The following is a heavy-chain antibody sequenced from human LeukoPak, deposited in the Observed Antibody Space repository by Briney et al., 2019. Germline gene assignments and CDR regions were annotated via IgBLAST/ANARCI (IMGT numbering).Heavy chain of an antibody. CDR2: IIPILGIA. J-gene: IGHJ4*02. V-gene: IGHV1-69*04. D-gene: IGHD2-21*01. CDR1: GGTFSSYT. Sequence: SVKVSCKASGGTFSSYTISWVRQAPGQGLEWVGRIIPILGIANYAQKFQGRVTITADKSTSTAYMELSSLRSEDTAVYYCARDARGGDSVYWGQGTLVTVSS. CDR3: ARDARGGDSVY.